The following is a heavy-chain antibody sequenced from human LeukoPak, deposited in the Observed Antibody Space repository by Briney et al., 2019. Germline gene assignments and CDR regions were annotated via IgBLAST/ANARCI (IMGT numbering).Heavy chain of an antibody. D-gene: IGHD4-17*01. Sequence: SETLSLTCAVSGYSVGSGYYWAWIRQPPGKGLEWIGSINRTGSTYYNPSLRSRVTLSLDTSYNQLSLRLRSVTAADTATYFCARTYGDYGTTYYYYYMDVWGQGTTVTVSS. CDR2: INRTGST. J-gene: IGHJ6*03. V-gene: IGHV4-38-2*01. CDR1: GYSVGSGYY. CDR3: ARTYGDYGTTYYYYYMDV.